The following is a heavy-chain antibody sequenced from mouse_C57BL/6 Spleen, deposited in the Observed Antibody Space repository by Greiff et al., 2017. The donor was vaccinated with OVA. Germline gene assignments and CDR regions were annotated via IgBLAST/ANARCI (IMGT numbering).Heavy chain of an antibody. D-gene: IGHD1-1*01. CDR1: GYTFTSYW. J-gene: IGHJ3*01. Sequence: QVQLQQSGAELVKPGASVKLSCKASGYTFTSYWMQWVKQRPGQGLEWIGEIDPSDSYTNYNQKFKGKATLTVDTSSSTAYMQLSSLTSEDSAVYYCARVGGYYGDWGQGTLVTVSA. CDR3: ARVGGYYGD. V-gene: IGHV1-50*01. CDR2: IDPSDSYT.